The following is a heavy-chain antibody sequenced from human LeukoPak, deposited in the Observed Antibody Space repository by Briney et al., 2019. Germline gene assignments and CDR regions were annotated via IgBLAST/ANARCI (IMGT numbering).Heavy chain of an antibody. CDR1: GFIFSSYG. CDR3: AKGHSSSWSFFDY. D-gene: IGHD6-13*01. Sequence: GGSLRLSCAASGFIFSSYGMHWVRQAPGKGLEWVAVISYDGGNISYTDSVKGRFTISRDNSKNTLYLQMNSLRAEDTAVYYCAKGHSSSWSFFDYWGQGTLVTVSS. V-gene: IGHV3-30*18. CDR2: ISYDGGNI. J-gene: IGHJ4*02.